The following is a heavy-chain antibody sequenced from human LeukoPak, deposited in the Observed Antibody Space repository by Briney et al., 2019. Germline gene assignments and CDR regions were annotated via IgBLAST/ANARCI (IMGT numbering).Heavy chain of an antibody. Sequence: PSGTLSLTCAVSGGSISSSNWWSWVRPPPGKGLEWIGEIYHSGSTNYNPSLKSRVTISVDKPKNQFSLKLISVTAADTAVYYCATKSDTPMGHFDYWGQGILVTVSS. CDR1: GGSISSSNW. CDR2: IYHSGST. D-gene: IGHD5-18*01. V-gene: IGHV4-4*02. CDR3: ATKSDTPMGHFDY. J-gene: IGHJ4*02.